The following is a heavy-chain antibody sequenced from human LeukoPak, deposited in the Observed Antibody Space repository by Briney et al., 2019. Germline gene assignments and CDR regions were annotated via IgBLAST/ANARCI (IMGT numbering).Heavy chain of an antibody. Sequence: KPSETLSLTCVVSGVSIRSYYWSWIRQPPGKGPEWIGYIYYTGTIIYNPSLKSRVTISTDTSKNQIYLRLNSVTAADTAVYYCATTEYSTGWNDWYFDLWGRGTLVTVSS. D-gene: IGHD6-19*01. CDR3: ATTEYSTGWNDWYFDL. CDR1: GVSIRSYY. J-gene: IGHJ2*01. CDR2: IYYTGTI. V-gene: IGHV4-59*08.